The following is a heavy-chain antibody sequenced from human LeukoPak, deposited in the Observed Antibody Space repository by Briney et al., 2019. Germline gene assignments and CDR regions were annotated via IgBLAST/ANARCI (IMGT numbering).Heavy chain of an antibody. V-gene: IGHV4-39*01. Sequence: SETLSLTCTVSGGSISSSSYYWGWIRQPPGKGLEWIGSIYYSGSTCYNPSLKSRVTISVDTSKNQFSLKLSSVTAADTAVYYCARHPRTYCSGGSCYIYYYYMDVWGKGTTVTVSS. CDR3: ARHPRTYCSGGSCYIYYYYMDV. D-gene: IGHD2-15*01. CDR2: IYYSGST. CDR1: GGSISSSSYY. J-gene: IGHJ6*03.